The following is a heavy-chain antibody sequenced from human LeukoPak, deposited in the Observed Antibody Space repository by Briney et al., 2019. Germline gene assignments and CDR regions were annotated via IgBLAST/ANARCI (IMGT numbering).Heavy chain of an antibody. CDR1: GYTFSAYY. CDR3: ARVDGYCSSTSCYQGGDY. CDR2: ISPNTGVT. V-gene: IGHV1-2*02. D-gene: IGHD2-2*01. J-gene: IGHJ4*02. Sequence: ASVKVSCKTSGYTFSAYYMHWVRQAPGEGLEWMGWISPNTGVTNYAQKFQGRVTMTRETSINTAYMELSRMTSDDTAIYYCARVDGYCSSTSCYQGGDYWGQGTLVTVSS.